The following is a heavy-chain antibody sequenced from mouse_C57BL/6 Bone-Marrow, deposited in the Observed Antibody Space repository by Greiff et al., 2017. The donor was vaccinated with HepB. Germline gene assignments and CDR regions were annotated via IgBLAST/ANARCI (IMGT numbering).Heavy chain of an antibody. CDR1: GHTFTSYW. CDR3: ARREAGTGFDY. J-gene: IGHJ2*01. D-gene: IGHD4-1*01. V-gene: IGHV1-50*01. Sequence: VQLQQPGAELVKPGASVKLSCKASGHTFTSYWMQWVKQRPGQGLEWIGEIDPSDSYTNYNQKFKGKATLTVDTSSSTAYMQLSSLTSEDSAVYYCARREAGTGFDYWGQGTTLTVSS. CDR2: IDPSDSYT.